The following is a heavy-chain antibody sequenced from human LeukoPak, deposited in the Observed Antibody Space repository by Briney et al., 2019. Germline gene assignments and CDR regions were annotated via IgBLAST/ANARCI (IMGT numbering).Heavy chain of an antibody. J-gene: IGHJ4*02. CDR3: AGHIVVVPAAISDPLDY. CDR1: GYTFTGYY. CDR2: INPNSGGT. D-gene: IGHD2-2*01. V-gene: IGHV1-2*02. Sequence: ASVKVSCKASGYTFTGYYMHWVRQAPGQGLEWMGLINPNSGGTNYAQKFQGRVTMTRDTSISTAYMELSRLRSDDTAVYYCAGHIVVVPAAISDPLDYWGQGTLVTVSS.